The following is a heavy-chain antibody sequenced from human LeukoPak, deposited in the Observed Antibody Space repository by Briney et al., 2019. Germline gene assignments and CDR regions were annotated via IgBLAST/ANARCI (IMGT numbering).Heavy chain of an antibody. D-gene: IGHD6-13*01. J-gene: IGHJ4*02. CDR2: IYVSGST. V-gene: IGHV4-30-2*01. CDR1: GGSFNSGGSS. CDR3: ARAVYSSSALDY. Sequence: PSQTLSLTCSVSGGSFNSGGSSWNWIRQPPGKGLEWMGHIYVSGSTFYDPSLKTRVTISLDRSKNQFSLKLTSVTAADTAVYYCARAVYSSSALDYWGQGTLVTVSS.